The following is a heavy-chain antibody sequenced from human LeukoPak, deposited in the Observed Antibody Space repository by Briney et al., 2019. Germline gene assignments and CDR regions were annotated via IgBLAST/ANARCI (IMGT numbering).Heavy chain of an antibody. J-gene: IGHJ4*02. CDR1: GFTFSSYE. CDR2: ISGSGGST. D-gene: IGHD6-19*01. Sequence: PGGSLRLSCAASGFTFSSYEMNWVRQAPGKGLEWVSAISGSGGSTYYADSVKGRFTISRDNSKNTLYLQMNSLRAEDTAVYYCAKSPEPGYSSGWYLDYWGQGTLVTVSS. CDR3: AKSPEPGYSSGWYLDY. V-gene: IGHV3-23*01.